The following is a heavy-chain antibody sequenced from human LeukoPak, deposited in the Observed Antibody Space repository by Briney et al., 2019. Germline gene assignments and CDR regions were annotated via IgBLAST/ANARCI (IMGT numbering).Heavy chain of an antibody. CDR3: AXXXAGVSSSPYYGGKQDAILDY. J-gene: IGHJ4*02. D-gene: IGHD4-23*01. V-gene: IGHV3-33*01. Sequence: YGDSVKGRFTISRDNSKNTLYLQMNSLRXXXTAVYYCAXXXAGVSSSPYYGGKQDAILDYWGQGTLVTVSS.